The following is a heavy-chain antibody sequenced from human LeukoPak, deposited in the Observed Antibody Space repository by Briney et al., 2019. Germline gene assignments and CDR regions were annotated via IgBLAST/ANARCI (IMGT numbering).Heavy chain of an antibody. CDR3: TSTDFWSGRH. CDR1: GFTFSGSA. D-gene: IGHD3-3*01. Sequence: GGSLRLSCAASGFTFSGSAMHWVRQASGKGLEWVGRIRSKANSYATAYAASVKGRFTISRDDSKNTAYLQMSSLKTEDTAVYYCTSTDFWSGRHGGQGTMVTVSS. V-gene: IGHV3-73*01. J-gene: IGHJ3*01. CDR2: IRSKANSYAT.